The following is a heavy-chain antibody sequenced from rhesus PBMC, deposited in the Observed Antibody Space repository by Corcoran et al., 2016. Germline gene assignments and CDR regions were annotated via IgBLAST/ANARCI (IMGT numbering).Heavy chain of an antibody. J-gene: IGHJ4*01. CDR1: GYTFTDYY. Sequence: EVQLVQSGAEVKKPGASVKISCKASGYTFTDYYLHWVRQAPGKGRGGVGRVAPEDGEAIHAQKYQDRVTITADTSTDTAYMELSSLRSEDTAVYYCATGGITGTTFDYWGQGVLVTVSS. CDR2: VAPEDGEA. V-gene: IGHV1-111*02. CDR3: ATGGITGTTFDY. D-gene: IGHD1-7*02.